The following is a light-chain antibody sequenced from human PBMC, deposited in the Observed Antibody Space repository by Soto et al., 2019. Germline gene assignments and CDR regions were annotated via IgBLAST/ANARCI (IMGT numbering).Light chain of an antibody. CDR3: SSYAGSNKKV. CDR2: EVS. Sequence: QSVLTQPPSASGSPGQSVAISCTRTSSDVGGYNYVSWYQQHPGKAPKLMIYEVSKRPSGVPDRFSGSKSGNTASLTVSGLQAEDEADYYCSSYAGSNKKVFGGGTKLTVL. J-gene: IGLJ2*01. CDR1: SSDVGGYNY. V-gene: IGLV2-8*01.